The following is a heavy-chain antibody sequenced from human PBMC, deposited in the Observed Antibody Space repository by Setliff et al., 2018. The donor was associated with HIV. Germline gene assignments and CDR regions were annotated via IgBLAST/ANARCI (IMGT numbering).Heavy chain of an antibody. D-gene: IGHD3-3*01. CDR1: GYSLTSGYY. Sequence: SETLSLTCGVSGYSLTSGYYWGWIRQPPGKGLEWIGSIHDSGRTYYNPSLKSRVTISVDTSKNQFSLKLSSVTAADTAVYHCARDQSDWFYWGQGTQVTVPS. V-gene: IGHV4-38-2*02. CDR2: IHDSGRT. CDR3: ARDQSDWFY. J-gene: IGHJ4*02.